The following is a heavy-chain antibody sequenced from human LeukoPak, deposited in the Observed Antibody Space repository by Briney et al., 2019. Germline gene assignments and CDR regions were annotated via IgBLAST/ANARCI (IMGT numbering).Heavy chain of an antibody. CDR2: ISSSSSYI. J-gene: IGHJ4*02. CDR3: AKVAHYGDSVPFDH. V-gene: IGHV3-21*01. CDR1: GFTFSSYS. Sequence: GGSLRLSCAASGFTFSSYSMNWVRQAPGKGLEWVSSISSSSSYIYYADSVKGRFTISRDNAKNSLYLQMNSLRAEDTAVYYCAKVAHYGDSVPFDHWGQGTLVTVSS. D-gene: IGHD4-17*01.